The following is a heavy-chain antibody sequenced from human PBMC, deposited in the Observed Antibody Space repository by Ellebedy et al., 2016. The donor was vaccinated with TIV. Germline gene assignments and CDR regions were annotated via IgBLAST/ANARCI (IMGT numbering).Heavy chain of an antibody. CDR3: ARVRFGDTAVDY. V-gene: IGHV3-13*01. J-gene: IGHJ4*03. CDR2: IGTAGDT. CDR1: RFTSSSYD. D-gene: IGHD2-21*02. Sequence: GGPLRLSCAASRFTSSSYDMHWVRQGTGQGLEWVSAIGTAGDTYYPGSVKGRFTISRENAKNSLYLQMNSLRAEDTAVYYCARVRFGDTAVDYWGQGTLVTVSS.